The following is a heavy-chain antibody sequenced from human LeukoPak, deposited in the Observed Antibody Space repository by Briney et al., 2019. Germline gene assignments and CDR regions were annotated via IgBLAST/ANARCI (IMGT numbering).Heavy chain of an antibody. V-gene: IGHV4-59*01. CDR2: IYYSGST. D-gene: IGHD4-17*01. CDR1: GGSISSYY. CDR3: HAPTTAEFDY. J-gene: IGHJ4*02. Sequence: SETLSLTCTVSGGSISSYYWSWIRQPPGKGLEWIGYIYYSGSTNYNPSLKSRVTISVDTSKNQFSLKLSSVTAADTAVYYCHAPTTAEFDYWGQGTLVTVSS.